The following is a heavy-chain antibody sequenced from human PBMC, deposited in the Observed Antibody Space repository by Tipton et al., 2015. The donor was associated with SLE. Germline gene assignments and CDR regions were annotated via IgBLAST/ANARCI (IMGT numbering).Heavy chain of an antibody. V-gene: IGHV4-59*08. CDR1: GGSFSGYA. Sequence: TLSLTCAVSGGSFSGYAWSWVRQPPGKGLEWIGYIYYSGSTNYNPSLKGRVTISVDTSKNQFSLKLSSVTAADTAVYYCARHASRRSGSYNEIDYWGQGTLVTVSS. CDR2: IYYSGST. J-gene: IGHJ4*02. CDR3: ARHASRRSGSYNEIDY. D-gene: IGHD3-10*01.